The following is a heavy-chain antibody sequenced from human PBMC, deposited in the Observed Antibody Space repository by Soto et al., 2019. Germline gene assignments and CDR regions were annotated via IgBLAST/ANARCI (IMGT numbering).Heavy chain of an antibody. D-gene: IGHD3-3*01. Sequence: QVQLQESGPGLVKPSQTLSLTCTVSGGSISSGDYYWSWIRQPPGKGLEWIGYIYYSGSTHYNPTLTRRVTISVDTSKNQFSLKLSSVTAADTAVYYCARRGFTIFGVARFDYWGQGTLVTVSS. CDR1: GGSISSGDYY. CDR2: IYYSGST. J-gene: IGHJ4*02. V-gene: IGHV4-30-4*01. CDR3: ARRGFTIFGVARFDY.